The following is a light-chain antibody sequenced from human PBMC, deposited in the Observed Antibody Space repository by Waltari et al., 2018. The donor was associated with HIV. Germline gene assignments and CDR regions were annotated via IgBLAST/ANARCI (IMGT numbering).Light chain of an antibody. Sequence: QSALTQPASVSGSPGQSITMSCTGTTSDIGGHNFVSWSQQHPGKAPKVIIYEVSNRPSGVSTRFSGSKSGNTASLTISGLQAEDEADYYCSSYSTAANVVFGEGTKLTV. CDR1: TSDIGGHNF. CDR2: EVS. V-gene: IGLV2-14*01. CDR3: SSYSTAANVV. J-gene: IGLJ2*01.